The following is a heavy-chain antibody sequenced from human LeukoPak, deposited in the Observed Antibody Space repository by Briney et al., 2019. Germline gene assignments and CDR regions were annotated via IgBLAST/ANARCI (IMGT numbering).Heavy chain of an antibody. V-gene: IGHV2-70*01. CDR2: IDWDDDK. CDR1: GFSLITSGMC. D-gene: IGHD4-17*01. J-gene: IGHJ4*02. CDR3: ARISAYGDYYFDY. Sequence: SGPTLVHPTPTPTLTFTFSGFSLITSGMCVSWIRQPPGKALEWLALIDWDDDKYYSTSLKTRLTISKDTFKNQVVLTMTNMDPVDTATYYCARISAYGDYYFDYWGQGTLVTVSS.